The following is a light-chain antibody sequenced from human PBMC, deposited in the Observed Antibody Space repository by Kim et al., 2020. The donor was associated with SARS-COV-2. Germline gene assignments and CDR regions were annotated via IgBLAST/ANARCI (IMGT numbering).Light chain of an antibody. V-gene: IGKV3-20*01. CDR1: QSVNNNY. CDR2: GAS. Sequence: APGERAPRACRASQSVNNNYLAWYQQKPGQAPRLLIYGASKRATGIPDRFSGSGSGTDFTLTISRLEPEDFAVYYCQQCGSSPLTFGGGTKVEIK. J-gene: IGKJ4*01. CDR3: QQCGSSPLT.